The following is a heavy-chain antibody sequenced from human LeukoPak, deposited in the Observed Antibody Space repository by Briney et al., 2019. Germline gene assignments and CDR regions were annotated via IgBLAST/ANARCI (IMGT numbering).Heavy chain of an antibody. J-gene: IGHJ4*02. CDR1: GFTVSANY. CDR3: ARGEDYGDYFDY. V-gene: IGHV3-53*01. D-gene: IGHD4-17*01. CDR2: IYSGGST. Sequence: GGSLRLSCAASGFTVSANYMSWDRQAPGKGLEWVSVIYSGGSTYYADSVKGRFTISRDDSKNTLSLQMNSLRAEDTAVYYCARGEDYGDYFDYWGQGTLVTVSS.